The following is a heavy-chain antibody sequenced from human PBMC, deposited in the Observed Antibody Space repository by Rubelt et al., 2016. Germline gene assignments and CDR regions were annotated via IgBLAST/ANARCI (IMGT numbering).Heavy chain of an antibody. CDR3: ASLWGCSGGRCYFHDAFDI. Sequence: TFSSYWMSWVRQAPGKGLEWVANIKQDGSEKYYVDSVKGRFTISRENAKNSMYLQMNSLRAEDTAVYYCASLWGCSGGRCYFHDAFDIWGQGTMVTVSS. V-gene: IGHV3-7*05. CDR1: TFSSYW. CDR2: IKQDGSEK. D-gene: IGHD2-15*01. J-gene: IGHJ3*02.